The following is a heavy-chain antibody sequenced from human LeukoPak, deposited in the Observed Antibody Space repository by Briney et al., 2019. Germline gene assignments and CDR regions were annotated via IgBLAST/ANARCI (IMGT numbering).Heavy chain of an antibody. V-gene: IGHV3-48*01. CDR2: IRSSSSTI. J-gene: IGHJ3*02. CDR3: ARAKRNGFDI. Sequence: GGSLRLSCEASGFTFSNYSMNWVRQAPGKGLEWVSYIRSSSSTIYYADSVKGRFTISRDNAKDSLYLQMNSLRAEDTAVYYCARAKRNGFDIWGQGTMVTVSS. CDR1: GFTFSNYS.